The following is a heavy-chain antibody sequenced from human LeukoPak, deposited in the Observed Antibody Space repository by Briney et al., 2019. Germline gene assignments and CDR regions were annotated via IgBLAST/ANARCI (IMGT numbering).Heavy chain of an antibody. CDR3: ARGLVVVVTYFDY. Sequence: PGGSLRLSCAASGFTFSNYNMNWVRQAPGKGLEWVSYITLSTTTIYYVDSVKGRFTISRDNAKNSLYLQMNSLRAEDTALYYCARGLVVVVTYFDYWGQGTLVTVSS. J-gene: IGHJ4*02. V-gene: IGHV3-48*01. CDR2: ITLSTTTI. CDR1: GFTFSNYN. D-gene: IGHD3-22*01.